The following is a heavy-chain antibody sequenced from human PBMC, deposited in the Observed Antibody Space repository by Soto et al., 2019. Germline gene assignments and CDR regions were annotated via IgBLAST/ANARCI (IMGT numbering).Heavy chain of an antibody. J-gene: IGHJ4*02. CDR2: ISGGSGDT. CDR1: GFTFSRFV. CDR3: AKGFGYSYGYFDH. Sequence: GGSLRLSCAASGFTFSRFVMHWVRQAPGKGLEWVSAISGGSGDTHYTNSVKGRFTISRDNSKDTLYLQMSSLGAEDTAVYYCAKGFGYSYGYFDHWGQGTLVTVSS. V-gene: IGHV3-23*01. D-gene: IGHD5-18*01.